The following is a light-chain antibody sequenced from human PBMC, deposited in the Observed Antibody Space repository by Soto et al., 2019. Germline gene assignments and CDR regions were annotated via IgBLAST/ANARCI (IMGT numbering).Light chain of an antibody. V-gene: IGKV1-9*01. CDR1: QDIRNS. Sequence: DIQLTQSPSFLSASVGDRLTITCRARQDIRNSLAWDQQKPGKAPNLLIYTVSTLQSGVPSRFGGSRSGTEFTLIISSLQPEDFATYYCQQFNSSPFTFGGGTKVEI. J-gene: IGKJ4*01. CDR2: TVS. CDR3: QQFNSSPFT.